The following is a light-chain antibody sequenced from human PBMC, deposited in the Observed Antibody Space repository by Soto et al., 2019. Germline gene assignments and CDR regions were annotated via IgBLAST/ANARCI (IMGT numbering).Light chain of an antibody. CDR3: SSYTSGTTLYV. CDR1: SSDVGGYNY. Sequence: QSVLTQPASVSGSPGQSITIYRTGTSSDVGGYNYVSWYQHHAGKAPRLMIYASSNRPSGVSHRFSGSRSGNTASLTISGLQAEDEADYYCSSYTSGTTLYVFGTGTKLTVL. CDR2: ASS. V-gene: IGLV2-14*01. J-gene: IGLJ1*01.